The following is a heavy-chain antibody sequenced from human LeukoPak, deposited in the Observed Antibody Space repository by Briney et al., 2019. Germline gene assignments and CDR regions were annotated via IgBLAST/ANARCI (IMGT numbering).Heavy chain of an antibody. CDR3: ARAIYDSSGFHAFDI. J-gene: IGHJ3*02. D-gene: IGHD3-22*01. CDR1: GFTFSDYY. V-gene: IGHV3-11*04. Sequence: GGSLRLSCAASGFTFSDYYMSWIRQAPGKGLEWVSYISSSGSIIYYADSVKGRFTISRDNAKNSLYLQMNSLRAEDTAVYYCARAIYDSSGFHAFDIWGQGTMVTVSS. CDR2: ISSSGSII.